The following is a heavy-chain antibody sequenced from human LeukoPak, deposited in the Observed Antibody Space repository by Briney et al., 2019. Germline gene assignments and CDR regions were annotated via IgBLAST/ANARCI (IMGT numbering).Heavy chain of an antibody. CDR3: ARYRPNSMLVVVITDYYFDY. D-gene: IGHD3-22*01. CDR1: EFIFSSFW. V-gene: IGHV3-7*04. J-gene: IGHJ4*02. Sequence: GGSLRLSCVASEFIFSSFWMGWVRQAPGKGLEWVAIIKQDGSEKDYVDSVKGRFTISRDNAKNLVYLQMNSLRAEDTAVYYCARYRPNSMLVVVITDYYFDYWGQGTLVTVSS. CDR2: IKQDGSEK.